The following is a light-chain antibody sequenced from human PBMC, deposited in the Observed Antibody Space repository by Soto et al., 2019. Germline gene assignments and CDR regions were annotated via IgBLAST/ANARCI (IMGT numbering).Light chain of an antibody. Sequence: ETTLTQSPDTLSLSPGEGATLSCRASQIIGSAYLAWYQQKPGQAPRLLIFGASTRATGTPHRFSGSGSGTDFTLTISAQESEDVGVYYCQHYGRSPSFGRGTKVEIK. CDR2: GAS. V-gene: IGKV3-20*01. CDR3: QHYGRSPS. J-gene: IGKJ1*01. CDR1: QIIGSAY.